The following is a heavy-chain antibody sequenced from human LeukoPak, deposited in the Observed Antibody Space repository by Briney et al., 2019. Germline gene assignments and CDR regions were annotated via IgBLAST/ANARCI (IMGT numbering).Heavy chain of an antibody. CDR3: ARPYCGGDCNFDY. CDR1: GYTFTGYY. V-gene: IGHV1-2*06. D-gene: IGHD2-21*02. Sequence: ASVKVSYKASGYTFTGYYMHWVRQAPGQGLEWMGRINPNSGGTNYAQKFQGRVTMTRDTSSSTAYMELSRLRPDDTAVYYCARPYCGGDCNFDYWGQGTLVTVSS. J-gene: IGHJ4*02. CDR2: INPNSGGT.